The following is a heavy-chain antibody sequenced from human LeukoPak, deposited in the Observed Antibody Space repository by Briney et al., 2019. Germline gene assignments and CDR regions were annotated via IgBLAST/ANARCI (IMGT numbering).Heavy chain of an antibody. CDR2: IYTSGST. J-gene: IGHJ6*03. Sequence: SSETLSLTCTVSGGSISSGSYYWSWIRQPAGKGLEWIGRIYTSGSTKYNPSLKSRVTISVDTPKKKFSLKLSSVTAADTAVYYCARTYCGGDCRGYYYHYYMDVWGKGTTVTISS. D-gene: IGHD2-21*02. CDR3: ARTYCGGDCRGYYYHYYMDV. V-gene: IGHV4-61*02. CDR1: GGSISSGSYY.